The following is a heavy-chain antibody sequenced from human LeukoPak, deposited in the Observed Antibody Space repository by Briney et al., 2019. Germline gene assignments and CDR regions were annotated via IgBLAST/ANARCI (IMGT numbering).Heavy chain of an antibody. J-gene: IGHJ4*02. Sequence: GGSLRLSCAASGFTLSSYWMTWVRQAPGKGLEWVADIEEDGSEKYYVDSVKGRFTISRDNAKNSLYVQMNGLRPENTALYYCAKEGARLGTVVSGPFDYWGQGTLVTVSS. V-gene: IGHV3-7*03. CDR2: IEEDGSEK. CDR1: GFTLSSYW. CDR3: AKEGARLGTVVSGPFDY. D-gene: IGHD2-2*01.